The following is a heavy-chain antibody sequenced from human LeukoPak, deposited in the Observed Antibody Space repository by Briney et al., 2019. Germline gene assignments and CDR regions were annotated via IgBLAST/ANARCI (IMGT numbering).Heavy chain of an antibody. J-gene: IGHJ4*02. CDR1: GFTFSSYA. CDR3: APMSSRAGYSSS. V-gene: IGHV3-23*01. D-gene: IGHD6-13*01. Sequence: GGSLRLSCAASGFTFSSYAMSWVRQAPGKGLEWVSAISGSGGSTYYADSVKGRFTISRDNSKNTLYLQMNSLRAEDTAVYYCAPMSSRAGYSSSWGQGTLVTVSS. CDR2: ISGSGGST.